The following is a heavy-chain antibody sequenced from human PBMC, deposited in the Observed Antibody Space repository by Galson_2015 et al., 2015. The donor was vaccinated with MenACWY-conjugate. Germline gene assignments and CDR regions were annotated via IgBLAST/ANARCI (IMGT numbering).Heavy chain of an antibody. Sequence: ALVKPTQTLTLTCTFSGFSLSTSGVGVGWIRQPPGKALEWLALIYWDDDKRYSPSLKSRLTITRDTSKDQVVLTMTNMDPVDTATCYCAQGDVFDIWGQGTLVTVSS. CDR1: GFSLSTSGVG. V-gene: IGHV2-5*02. CDR3: AQGDVFDI. CDR2: IYWDDDK. J-gene: IGHJ3*02.